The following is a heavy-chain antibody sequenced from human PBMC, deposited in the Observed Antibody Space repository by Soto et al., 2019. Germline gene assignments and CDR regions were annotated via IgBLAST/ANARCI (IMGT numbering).Heavy chain of an antibody. D-gene: IGHD3-22*01. V-gene: IGHV5-51*01. Sequence: GESLKISCKGSGYSFTSYWIGWVRQMPGRGLEWMGIIYPGDSDTRYSPSFQGQVTISADKSISTAYLQWSSLKASDTAMYYCARLEDSSGYYYYGMDVWGQGTTVTVSS. CDR3: ARLEDSSGYYYYGMDV. CDR2: IYPGDSDT. J-gene: IGHJ6*02. CDR1: GYSFTSYW.